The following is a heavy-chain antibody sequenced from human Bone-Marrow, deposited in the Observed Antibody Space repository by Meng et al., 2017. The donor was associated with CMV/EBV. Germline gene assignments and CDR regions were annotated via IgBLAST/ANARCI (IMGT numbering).Heavy chain of an antibody. CDR2: IGCGGGRI. Sequence: GGSLRLSCAASGFTFSSYEINWVRQAPGRGLEWVSCIGCGGGRIFYADSVKGRFTISRNNAKNSVYLQMNSLRAEDTAVYYCATQGATMPNWGQGTLVTVST. CDR1: GFTFSSYE. V-gene: IGHV3-48*03. CDR3: ATQGATMPN. J-gene: IGHJ4*02. D-gene: IGHD1-26*01.